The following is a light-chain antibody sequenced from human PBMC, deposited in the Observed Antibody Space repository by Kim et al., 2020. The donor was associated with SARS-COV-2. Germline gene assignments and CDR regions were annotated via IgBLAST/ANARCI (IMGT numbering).Light chain of an antibody. J-gene: IGLJ3*02. V-gene: IGLV10-54*01. CDR1: ITNVGNEG. CDR3: SAWDSGLSAWV. Sequence: QTATTTCTGTITNVGNEGATWLQQHQGHPPRLLSSRNNNRPSGISERFSASRSGDTASLTITGLQPEDEADYYCSAWDSGLSAWVFGGGTQLTVL. CDR2: RNN.